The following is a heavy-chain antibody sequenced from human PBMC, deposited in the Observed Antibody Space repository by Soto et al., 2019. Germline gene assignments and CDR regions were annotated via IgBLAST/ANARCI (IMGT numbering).Heavy chain of an antibody. D-gene: IGHD3-10*01. CDR2: IYPGDSDT. Sequence: PRESLTSSCKGSGYSVTSYWIGSVHQIPGKGLEWMGIIYPGDSDTRYSPSFQGQVTISAVKSISTAYLQWSSLKASDTAMYYCARPSTYYGSGSYYLSGGMDVWGQGTTVTVSS. V-gene: IGHV5-51*07. J-gene: IGHJ6*02. CDR1: GYSVTSYW. CDR3: ARPSTYYGSGSYYLSGGMDV.